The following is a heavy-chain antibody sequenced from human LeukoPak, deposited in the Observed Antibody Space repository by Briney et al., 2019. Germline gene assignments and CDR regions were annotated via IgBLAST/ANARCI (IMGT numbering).Heavy chain of an antibody. J-gene: IGHJ4*02. CDR1: GFTFSSNW. CDR2: INEDGSTT. Sequence: GGSLRLSCAASGFTFSSNWMHWVREAPGKGLVWVSRINEDGSTTNYADSVKGRSTIFRDNAKNTLYLQMNSLRAEDTAVYYCVRDLGGRSGHWGQGTLVTVSS. CDR3: VRDLGGRSGH. D-gene: IGHD1-26*01. V-gene: IGHV3-74*01.